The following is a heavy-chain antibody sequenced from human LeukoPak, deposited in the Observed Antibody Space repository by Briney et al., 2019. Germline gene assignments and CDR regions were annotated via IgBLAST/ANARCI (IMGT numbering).Heavy chain of an antibody. V-gene: IGHV3-11*05. Sequence: PGGSLRLSCEASGFTFSDYYMSWIRQAPGKGLEWVSYISSSSSYTNYADSVKGRFTISRDNAKNSLYLQMNSLRAEDTAVYYCARVGSDAFDIWGQGTMVTVSS. CDR3: ARVGSDAFDI. CDR1: GFTFSDYY. CDR2: ISSSSSYT. J-gene: IGHJ3*02.